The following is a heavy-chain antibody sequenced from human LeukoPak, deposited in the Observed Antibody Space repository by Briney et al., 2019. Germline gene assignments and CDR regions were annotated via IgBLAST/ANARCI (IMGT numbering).Heavy chain of an antibody. CDR3: ARYSLGYCSSTSCPEVNAFDI. V-gene: IGHV2-70*11. CDR2: IDWDDDK. J-gene: IGHJ3*02. Sequence: SGPTLVNPTQTLTLTCTFSGFSLSTSGMCVSWIRLPPGKALEWLARIDWDDDKYYSTSLKTRLTISKDTSKNQVVLTMTNMDPVDTATYYCARYSLGYCSSTSCPEVNAFDIWGQGTMVTVSS. D-gene: IGHD2-2*01. CDR1: GFSLSTSGMC.